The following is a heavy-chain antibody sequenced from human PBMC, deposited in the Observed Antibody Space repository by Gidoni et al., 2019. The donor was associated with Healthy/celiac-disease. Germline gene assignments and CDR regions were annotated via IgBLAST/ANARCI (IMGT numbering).Heavy chain of an antibody. CDR1: GGSFSGYY. CDR3: RLRLGGGVDY. J-gene: IGHJ4*02. V-gene: IGHV4-34*01. CDR2: INQSGST. D-gene: IGHD3-16*01. Sequence: QVQLQQWGAGLLKPSETLSLTCAVYGGSFSGYYWSWIRQPPGKGLEWIGEINQSGSTNYNPSLKGRVTISVDTSKNQFSLKLSSVTAADTAVYYCRLRLGGGVDYWGQGTLVTVSS.